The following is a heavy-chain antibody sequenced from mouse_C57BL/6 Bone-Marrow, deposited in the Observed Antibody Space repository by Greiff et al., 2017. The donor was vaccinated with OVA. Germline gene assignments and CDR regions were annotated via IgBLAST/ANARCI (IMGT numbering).Heavy chain of an antibody. CDR2: SRNKANDYTT. Sequence: EVQRVESGGGLVQSGRSLRLSCATSGFTFSDFYMEWVRQAPGKGLEWIAASRNKANDYTTEYSASVKGRFIVSRDTSQSILYLQMNALRAEDTAIYYCARDALTSMDYWGQGTSVTVSS. J-gene: IGHJ4*01. CDR1: GFTFSDFY. D-gene: IGHD1-3*01. V-gene: IGHV7-1*01. CDR3: ARDALTSMDY.